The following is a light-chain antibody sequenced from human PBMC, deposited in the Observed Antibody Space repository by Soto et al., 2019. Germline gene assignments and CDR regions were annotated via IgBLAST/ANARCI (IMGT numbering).Light chain of an antibody. Sequence: DTQMTQPPSLLSASVGDSVTITRPASQDIRSDLGWFQQKPGKAPKRLIYAASTLESGVPSRFSGSRSGTEFTLTISSLQPEEFATYYCLQHNSYPFAFGPGTKVDIK. CDR1: QDIRSD. V-gene: IGKV1-17*01. J-gene: IGKJ3*01. CDR3: LQHNSYPFA. CDR2: AAS.